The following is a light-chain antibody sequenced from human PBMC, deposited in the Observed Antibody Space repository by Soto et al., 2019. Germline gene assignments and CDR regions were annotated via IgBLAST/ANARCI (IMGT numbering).Light chain of an antibody. V-gene: IGKV1-27*01. Sequence: DIQMTQSPSSLSASVGDRVTITCRASQGISDYLAWYQQKPGKVPQLLIYAASTMQSGVPSRFSGSGSGTDFTLTISSLQPEDVPTSYCQKYNSAPYTFGQGTKLEIK. CDR3: QKYNSAPYT. CDR1: QGISDY. CDR2: AAS. J-gene: IGKJ2*01.